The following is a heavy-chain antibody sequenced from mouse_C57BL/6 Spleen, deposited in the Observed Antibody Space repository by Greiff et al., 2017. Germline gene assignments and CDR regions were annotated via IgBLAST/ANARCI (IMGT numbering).Heavy chain of an antibody. V-gene: IGHV1-39*01. D-gene: IGHD1-1*01. CDR1: GYSFTDYN. Sequence: EVQLQQSGPELVKPGASVKISCKASGYSFTDYNMNWVKQSNGKSLEWIGVINPNYGTTSYNQKFKGKATLTVDQSSSTAYMQLNSLTSEDSAVYECAREGAYGSSHEGYFDVWGTGTTVTVSS. CDR2: INPNYGTT. J-gene: IGHJ1*03. CDR3: AREGAYGSSHEGYFDV.